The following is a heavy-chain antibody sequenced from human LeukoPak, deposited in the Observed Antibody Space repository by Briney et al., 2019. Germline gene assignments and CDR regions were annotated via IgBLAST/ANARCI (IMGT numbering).Heavy chain of an antibody. J-gene: IGHJ6*02. CDR1: GGSFSGYY. V-gene: IGHV4-59*08. CDR3: ARGTLDYYYGMDV. Sequence: SETLSLTCAVYGGSFSGYYWSWIRQPPGKGLEWIGYIYYSGSTNYNPSLKSRVTISVDTSKNQFSLKLSSVTAADTAVYYCARGTLDYYYGMDVWGQGTTVTVSS. CDR2: IYYSGST.